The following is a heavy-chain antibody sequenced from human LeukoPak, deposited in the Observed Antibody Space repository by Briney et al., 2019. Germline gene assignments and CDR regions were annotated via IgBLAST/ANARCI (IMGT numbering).Heavy chain of an antibody. Sequence: SSETLSLTCAVFGGSFSAYHWSWIRQPPGKGLEWIGEINHSGSTNYSPSLKSRFTISADTAKNQISLKLSSVTAADTAVYYCARHFVYSGYDFLGWGDAFDIWGQGTMVTVSS. CDR3: ARHFVYSGYDFLGWGDAFDI. V-gene: IGHV4-34*01. J-gene: IGHJ3*02. CDR2: INHSGST. D-gene: IGHD5-12*01. CDR1: GGSFSAYH.